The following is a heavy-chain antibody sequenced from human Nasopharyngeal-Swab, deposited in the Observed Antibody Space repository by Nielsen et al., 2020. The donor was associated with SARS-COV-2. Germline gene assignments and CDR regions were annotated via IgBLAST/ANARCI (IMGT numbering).Heavy chain of an antibody. CDR2: IDPSDSYT. V-gene: IGHV5-10-1*01. J-gene: IGHJ6*02. CDR1: GYSFTSYW. Sequence: GESLKISCKGSGYSFTSYWIGGVRQMPGKGLEWMGRIDPSDSYTNYSPSFQGHVTISADKSISTAYLQWSSLKASDTAMYYCARQGQQWLVNYYYYGMDVWGQGTTVTVS. D-gene: IGHD6-19*01. CDR3: ARQGQQWLVNYYYYGMDV.